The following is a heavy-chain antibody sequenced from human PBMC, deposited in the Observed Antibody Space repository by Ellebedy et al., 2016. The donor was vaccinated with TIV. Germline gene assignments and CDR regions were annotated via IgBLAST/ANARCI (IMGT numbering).Heavy chain of an antibody. CDR2: IYYSGST. D-gene: IGHD3-22*01. J-gene: IGHJ4*02. CDR3: ARDLDYYDSSGYWYYFDY. Sequence: SETLSLXXTVSGGSVSSGSYYWSWIRQPPGKGLEWIGYIYYSGSTNYNPSLKSRVTISVDTSKNQFSLKLSSVTAADTAVYYCARDLDYYDSSGYWYYFDYWGQGTLVTVSS. CDR1: GGSVSSGSYY. V-gene: IGHV4-61*01.